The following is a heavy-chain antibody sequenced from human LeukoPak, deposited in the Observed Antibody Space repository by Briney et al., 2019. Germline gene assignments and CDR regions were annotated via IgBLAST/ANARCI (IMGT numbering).Heavy chain of an antibody. CDR2: IYPYDSDT. J-gene: IGHJ4*02. D-gene: IGHD3-22*01. CDR1: GYSFTNYW. CDR3: ARLIDGSGSPGY. V-gene: IGHV5-51*01. Sequence: LGESLKISCQGSGYSFTNYWIGWVRQMPGKGLEWMGLIYPYDSDTRYTLSFQGQVTLSADKSIRTAYLQWSSLKASDTAMYYCARLIDGSGSPGYWGQGTLVTVSS.